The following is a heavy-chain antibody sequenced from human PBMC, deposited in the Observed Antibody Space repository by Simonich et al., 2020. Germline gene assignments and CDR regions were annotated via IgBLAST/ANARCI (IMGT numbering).Heavy chain of an antibody. CDR2: ISDYNGHT. J-gene: IGHJ4*02. D-gene: IGHD6-13*01. CDR3: ARDQGGRAAAATDY. V-gene: IGHV1-18*01. Sequence: QVQLVQSGAEVKKPGASVKVSCKASGYTFTSYGISWLRQAPGQGLEWMGWISDYNGHTNYAQKLQGRGTMTTDTSTSTAYMELRSLRSDDTAVYYCARDQGGRAAAATDYWGQGTLVTVSS. CDR1: GYTFTSYG.